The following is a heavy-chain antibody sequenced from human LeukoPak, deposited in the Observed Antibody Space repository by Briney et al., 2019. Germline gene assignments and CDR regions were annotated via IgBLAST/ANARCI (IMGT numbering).Heavy chain of an antibody. CDR1: GGSISSGSYY. J-gene: IGHJ4*02. Sequence: KPSQTLSLTCTVSGGSISSGSYYWSWIRQPAGKGLEWIGRIYTSGSTNYNPSLRSRVTISVDTSKNQFSLKLSSVTAADTAAYYCARDRFVDYYDSSGYQPPDYWGQGTLVTVSS. CDR3: ARDRFVDYYDSSGYQPPDY. V-gene: IGHV4-61*02. CDR2: IYTSGST. D-gene: IGHD3-22*01.